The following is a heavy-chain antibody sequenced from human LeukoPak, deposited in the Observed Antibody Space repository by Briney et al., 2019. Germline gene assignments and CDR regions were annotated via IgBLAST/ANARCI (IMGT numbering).Heavy chain of an antibody. D-gene: IGHD3-3*01. J-gene: IGHJ4*02. V-gene: IGHV4-61*02. Sequence: SETLSLTCTVSGGSISSGSYYWSWIRQPAGKGLEWIGRIYTSGSTNYNPSLKSRVTISVDTSKNQVSLKLSSVTAADTAVYYCARAYYDFRSGYLDYWGQGTLVTVSS. CDR1: GGSISSGSYY. CDR2: IYTSGST. CDR3: ARAYYDFRSGYLDY.